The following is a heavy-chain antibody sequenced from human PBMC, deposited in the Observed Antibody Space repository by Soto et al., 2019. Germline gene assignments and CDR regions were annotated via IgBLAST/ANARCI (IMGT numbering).Heavy chain of an antibody. V-gene: IGHV5-10-1*01. J-gene: IGHJ4*02. CDR2: IDPSDSYT. D-gene: IGHD2-2*01. CDR1: GYSFTSYW. Sequence: VSLKISCKGSGYSFTSYWISWVRQMPGKGLEWMGRIDPSDSYTNYSPSFQGHVTISADKSISTAYLQWSSLKASDTAMYYCARHADCSSTSCLFDYWGQGTLVTVSS. CDR3: ARHADCSSTSCLFDY.